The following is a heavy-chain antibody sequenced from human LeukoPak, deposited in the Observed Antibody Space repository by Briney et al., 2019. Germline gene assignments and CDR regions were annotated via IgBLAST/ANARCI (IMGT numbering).Heavy chain of an antibody. CDR1: GGSISSSSYY. J-gene: IGHJ4*02. Sequence: SETLSLTCTVSGGSISSSSYYWGWIRQPPGEGLEWIGSIYYSGSTYYNSSLKSRVTISVDTSKNQFSLKLSSVTAADTAVYYCARVGGSSRVYYFDYWGQGTLVTVSS. CDR3: ARVGGSSRVYYFDY. D-gene: IGHD6-13*01. CDR2: IYYSGST. V-gene: IGHV4-39*01.